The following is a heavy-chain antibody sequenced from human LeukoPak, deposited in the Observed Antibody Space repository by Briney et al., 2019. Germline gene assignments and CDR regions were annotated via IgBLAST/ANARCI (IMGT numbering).Heavy chain of an antibody. J-gene: IGHJ4*02. D-gene: IGHD3-10*01. CDR3: ARGREIHGGSDTKLDDY. CDR2: ISPRSGDT. CDR1: GYSFTDYY. V-gene: IGHV1-2*02. Sequence: ASVKVSCKASGYSFTDYYMHWVRQAPGQGLEWMGWISPRSGDTSYAQKFQGRVTMTRDTSINTVDMDLSGLTSDDTAVFYCARGREIHGGSDTKLDDYWGQETLVTASS.